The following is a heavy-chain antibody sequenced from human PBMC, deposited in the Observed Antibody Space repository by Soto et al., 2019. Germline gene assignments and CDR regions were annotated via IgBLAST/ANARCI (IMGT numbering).Heavy chain of an antibody. CDR3: ARRSCSSTSCSNWLDP. D-gene: IGHD2-2*01. CDR1: GYTFTGYY. V-gene: IGHV1-2*02. Sequence: ASVKVSCKASGYTFTGYYMHWVRQAPGQGLEWMGWINPNSGGTNYAQKFQGRVTMTRDTSISTAYMELSRLRSDDTAVYYCARRSCSSTSCSNWLDPWGQGTLVTVSS. J-gene: IGHJ5*02. CDR2: INPNSGGT.